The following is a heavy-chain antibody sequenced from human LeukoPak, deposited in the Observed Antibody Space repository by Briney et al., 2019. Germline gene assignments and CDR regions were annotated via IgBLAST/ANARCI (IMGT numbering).Heavy chain of an antibody. J-gene: IGHJ4*02. Sequence: SETLSLTCTVSGGSISRSSSYYWGWIRQPPGKGLEWIGSIYYSGSTYYNPSLKSRVTISVDTSKNQCSLKLSSVTAADTAVYYCARLRSGYHDYWGQGTLVTVSS. CDR1: GGSISRSSSYY. CDR3: ARLRSGYHDY. V-gene: IGHV4-39*01. CDR2: IYYSGST. D-gene: IGHD3-3*01.